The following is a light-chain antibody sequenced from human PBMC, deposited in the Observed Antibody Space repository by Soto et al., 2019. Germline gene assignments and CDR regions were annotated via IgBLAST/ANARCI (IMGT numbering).Light chain of an antibody. J-gene: IGKJ1*01. Sequence: TELTQSPATLSISPGERATLSCRASQNVGTNLAWYQQKPGQAPRLLIYGASTRAFGLPARFTGSGSGTEFTLTISSLQSEDFAVYYCQQYNQWPPWTFGQGGKVDVK. CDR3: QQYNQWPPWT. CDR1: QNVGTN. CDR2: GAS. V-gene: IGKV3-15*01.